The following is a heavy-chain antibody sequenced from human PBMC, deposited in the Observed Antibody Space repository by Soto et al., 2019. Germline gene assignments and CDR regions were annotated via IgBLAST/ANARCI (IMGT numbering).Heavy chain of an antibody. CDR2: IVVGSGNT. CDR1: GFTFTSSA. D-gene: IGHD2-21*02. J-gene: IGHJ6*02. Sequence: GASVKVSCKASGFTFTSSAVQWVRQARGQRLEWIGWIVVGSGNTNYAQKFQERVTITRDMSTSTAYMELSSLRSEDTAVYYCARERLMSYYYYGMDVWGQGTTVTVSS. V-gene: IGHV1-58*01. CDR3: ARERLMSYYYYGMDV.